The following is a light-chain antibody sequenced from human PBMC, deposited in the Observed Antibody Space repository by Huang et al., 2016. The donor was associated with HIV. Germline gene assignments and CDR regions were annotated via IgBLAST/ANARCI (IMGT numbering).Light chain of an antibody. Sequence: DIVMAQSPDSLAVSLGERATINCKSSQSVLYSSNNRNYLAWYQQKPGQPPKLLIYWASTRESGVPDRFSDSGSGTDFTLTISSLQAEDVANYYCQQYYSTPLTFGGGTKVEIK. CDR1: QSVLYSSNNRNY. CDR2: WAS. V-gene: IGKV4-1*01. CDR3: QQYYSTPLT. J-gene: IGKJ4*01.